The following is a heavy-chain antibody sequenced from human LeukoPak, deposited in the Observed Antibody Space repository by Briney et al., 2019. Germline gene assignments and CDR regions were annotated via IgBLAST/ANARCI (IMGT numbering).Heavy chain of an antibody. D-gene: IGHD1-1*01. CDR3: ARDGSRTGTAGIDY. Sequence: PGGSLRLSCAASGFTFSSYGMHWVRQAPGKGLEWVAVISYDGSNKYYADSVKGRFTISRDNSKNTLYLQMNSLRAEDTAVYYCARDGSRTGTAGIDYWGQGTLVTVSS. CDR1: GFTFSSYG. V-gene: IGHV3-30*19. J-gene: IGHJ4*02. CDR2: ISYDGSNK.